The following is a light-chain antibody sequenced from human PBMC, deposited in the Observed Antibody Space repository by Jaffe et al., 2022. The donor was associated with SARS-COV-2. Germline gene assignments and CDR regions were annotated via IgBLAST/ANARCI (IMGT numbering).Light chain of an antibody. V-gene: IGLV1-51*02. Sequence: QSVLTQPPSVSAAPGQEVTISCSGSSSNIGNHHVSWYQLLPGTSPKVLISQNNKRPSGIPDRFSGSKSGTSATLGITGLQTGDEADYYCGTWDSTLSAEVFGGGTKLTVL. J-gene: IGLJ2*01. CDR2: QNN. CDR1: SSNIGNHH. CDR3: GTWDSTLSAEV.